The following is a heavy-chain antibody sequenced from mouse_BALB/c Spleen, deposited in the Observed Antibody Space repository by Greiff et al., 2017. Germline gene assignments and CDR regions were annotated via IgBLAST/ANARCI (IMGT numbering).Heavy chain of an antibody. CDR2: IDPSDSET. Sequence: QVQLQQSGPQLVRPGASVKISCKASGYSFTSYWMHWVKQRPGQGLEWIGMIDPSDSETRLNQKFKDKATLTVAKSSSTAYMQLRSPTSEDSAVYYCARGGRYGIDYWGQGTTLTVSS. D-gene: IGHD2-14*01. J-gene: IGHJ2*01. V-gene: IGHV1S127*01. CDR3: ARGGRYGIDY. CDR1: GYSFTSYW.